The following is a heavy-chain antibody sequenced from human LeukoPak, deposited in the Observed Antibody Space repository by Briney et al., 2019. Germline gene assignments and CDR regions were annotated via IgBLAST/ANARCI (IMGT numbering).Heavy chain of an antibody. CDR2: IRYDGSNK. Sequence: GGSLRLSCAASGFTFSSYGMHWVRQAPGKGLEWVAFIRYDGSNKYYADSVKGRFTISRDNSKNTLYLQMNSLRAEDTAVYYCARVLKPRWFGELLAAFDIWGQGTMVTVS. CDR3: ARVLKPRWFGELLAAFDI. V-gene: IGHV3-30*02. CDR1: GFTFSSYG. J-gene: IGHJ3*02. D-gene: IGHD3-10*01.